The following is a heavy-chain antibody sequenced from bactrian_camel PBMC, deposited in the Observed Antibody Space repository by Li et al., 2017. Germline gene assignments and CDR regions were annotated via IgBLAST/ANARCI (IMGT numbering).Heavy chain of an antibody. Sequence: HVQLVESGGGLVQPGDSVRLSCVASGFHVRSYYIIWARQVPGKGLEWLTSIYSDGGKTYTLDSLKGRFTISRNDLNDTTYLQMDNVKSEDTALYYCGTRYPGSWYRTYWGQGTQVTVS. CDR1: GFHVRSYY. CDR3: GTRYPGSWYRTY. D-gene: IGHD6*01. CDR2: IYSDGGKT. J-gene: IGHJ4*01. V-gene: IGHV3-2*01.